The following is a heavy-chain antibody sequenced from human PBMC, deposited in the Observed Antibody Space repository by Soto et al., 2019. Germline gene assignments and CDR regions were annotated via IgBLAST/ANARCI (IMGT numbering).Heavy chain of an antibody. CDR1: GFTFSSYA. CDR3: AKDLDSGSYPTYFDY. CDR2: ISGSGGST. J-gene: IGHJ4*02. D-gene: IGHD1-26*01. V-gene: IGHV3-23*01. Sequence: RLSCAASGFTFSSYAMSWVRQAPGKGLEWVSAISGSGGSTYYADSVKGRFTISRDNSKNTLYLQMNSLRAEDTAVYYCAKDLDSGSYPTYFDYWGQGTLVTVSS.